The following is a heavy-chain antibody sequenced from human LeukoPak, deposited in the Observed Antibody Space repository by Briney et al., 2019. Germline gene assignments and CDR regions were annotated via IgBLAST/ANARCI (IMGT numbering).Heavy chain of an antibody. CDR1: GFTFSSYA. V-gene: IGHV3-23*01. CDR2: ISGSGGST. Sequence: PGGSLRLSCAASGFTFSSYAMSWARQAPGKGLEWVSVISGSGGSTYYADSVKGRFTISRDNSKNTLYLQMNSLRAEDTAVYYCAKDVCSGGSCYPDAFDIWGQGTMVTVSS. J-gene: IGHJ3*02. D-gene: IGHD2-15*01. CDR3: AKDVCSGGSCYPDAFDI.